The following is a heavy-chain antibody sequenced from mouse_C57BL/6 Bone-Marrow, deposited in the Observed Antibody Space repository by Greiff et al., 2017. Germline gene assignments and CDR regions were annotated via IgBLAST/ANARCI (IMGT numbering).Heavy chain of an antibody. CDR1: GFSFNTYA. J-gene: IGHJ4*01. V-gene: IGHV10-1*01. D-gene: IGHD1-1*01. Sequence: EVQRVESGGGLVQPKGSLKLSCAASGFSFNTYAMNWVRQAPGKGLEWVARIRSKSNNYATYYADSVKDRFTISRDDSESMLYLQMNNFKTEDTAMYYCVRRGLLYAMDYWGQGTSVTVSS. CDR2: IRSKSNNYAT. CDR3: VRRGLLYAMDY.